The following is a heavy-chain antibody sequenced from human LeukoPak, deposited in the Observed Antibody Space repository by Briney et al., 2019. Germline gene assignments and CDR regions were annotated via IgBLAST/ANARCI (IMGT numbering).Heavy chain of an antibody. CDR2: INHSGST. CDR1: GGSFSGYY. CDR3: ARHAPPIVVVPAAPRGNWFDP. Sequence: SETLSLTCAVYGGSFSGYYWSWIRQPPGKGLEWIGEINHSGSTNYNPSLKSRVTISVDTSKNQFSLKLSSVTAADTAVYYCARHAPPIVVVPAAPRGNWFDPWGQGTLVTVSS. D-gene: IGHD2-2*01. J-gene: IGHJ5*02. V-gene: IGHV4-34*01.